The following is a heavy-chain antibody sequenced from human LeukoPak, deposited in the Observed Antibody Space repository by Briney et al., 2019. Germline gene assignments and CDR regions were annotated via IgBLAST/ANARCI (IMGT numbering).Heavy chain of an antibody. Sequence: SETLSLTCAVSGGSISSSNWWSWVRQPPGKGLEWIGEIYHSGSTNYNPSLKSRVTISVDKSKNQFSLKLSSVAAADTAVYYCARVKYYGSGSYYNFDYWGQGTLVTASS. J-gene: IGHJ4*02. V-gene: IGHV4-4*02. D-gene: IGHD3-10*01. CDR2: IYHSGST. CDR3: ARVKYYGSGSYYNFDY. CDR1: GGSISSSNW.